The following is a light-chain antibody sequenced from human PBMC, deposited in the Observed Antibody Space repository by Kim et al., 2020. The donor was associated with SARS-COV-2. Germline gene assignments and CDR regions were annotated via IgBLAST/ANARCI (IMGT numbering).Light chain of an antibody. V-gene: IGLV2-8*01. CDR2: EVS. J-gene: IGLJ2*01. CDR3: SSYAGSNSVV. CDR1: SSDVGGYNY. Sequence: GQSFPISCTGTSSDVGGYNYVSWYQQHPGKAPKLMIFEVSKRPSGVPDRFSGSKSGHTASLTVSGLQAEDEADYYCSSYAGSNSVVFGGGTQLTVL.